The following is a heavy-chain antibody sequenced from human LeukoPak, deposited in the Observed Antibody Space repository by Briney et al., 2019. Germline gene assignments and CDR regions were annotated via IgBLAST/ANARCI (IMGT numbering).Heavy chain of an antibody. V-gene: IGHV3-23*01. Sequence: SGGSMRLSCAASGFAFSTYAMSWVRQAPGKGLEWVSGISGNGGSTYYADSVKGRFTISRNNSKNTLYLQMNSLIAGDTAIYYCAKNRALHEIDYWGQGTLVTVSS. CDR2: ISGNGGST. J-gene: IGHJ4*02. CDR3: AKNRALHEIDY. D-gene: IGHD2-21*01. CDR1: GFAFSTYA.